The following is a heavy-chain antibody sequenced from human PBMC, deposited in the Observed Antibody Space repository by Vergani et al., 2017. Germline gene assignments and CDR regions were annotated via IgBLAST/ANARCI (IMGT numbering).Heavy chain of an antibody. D-gene: IGHD2-15*01. CDR1: GYTFTSYD. J-gene: IGHJ5*02. CDR3: ARGPTKTRYCSGGSCPRNGDNWFDP. CDR2: MNPNSGNT. V-gene: IGHV1-8*02. Sequence: QVQLVQSGAEVKKPGASVKVSCKASGYTFTSYDINWVRQATGQGLEWMGWMNPNSGNTGYAQKFQGRVTMTRNTSISTAYMELSSLRSEDTAVYYCARGPTKTRYCSGGSCPRNGDNWFDPWGQGTLVTVSS.